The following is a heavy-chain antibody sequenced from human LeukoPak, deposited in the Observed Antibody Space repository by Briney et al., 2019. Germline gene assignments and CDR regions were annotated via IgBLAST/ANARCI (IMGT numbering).Heavy chain of an antibody. V-gene: IGHV4-59*01. CDR3: AREKSQGAPGRFGY. Sequence: PSETLSLTCSVPGASMSGYYWSWIRQSPGKGLEWIAFINYSGNTIYNPSLKSRVTMSIDTSKNQFSLNLDSVTPADTAVYYCAREKSQGAPGRFGYWGQGISVAVSA. CDR1: GASMSGYY. J-gene: IGHJ4*02. CDR2: INYSGNT.